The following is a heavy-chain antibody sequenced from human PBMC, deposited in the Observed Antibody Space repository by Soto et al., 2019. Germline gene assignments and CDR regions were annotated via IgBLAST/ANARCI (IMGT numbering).Heavy chain of an antibody. CDR2: IKSKTDGGTT. CDR1: GFTFSNAW. CDR3: TTLGYCSGGSCYCDYYYYGMAV. V-gene: IGHV3-15*07. J-gene: IGHJ6*02. Sequence: GGSLRLSCAASGFTFSNAWMNWVRQAPGKGLEWIGRIKSKTDGGTTDYAAPVKGRFTISRDDSKNTLYPQMNSLKTEDTAVYYCTTLGYCSGGSCYCDYYYYGMAVGAQGTTVTVSS. D-gene: IGHD2-15*01.